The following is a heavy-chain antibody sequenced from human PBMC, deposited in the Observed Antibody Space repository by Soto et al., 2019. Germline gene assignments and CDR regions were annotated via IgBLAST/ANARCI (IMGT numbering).Heavy chain of an antibody. CDR2: ICGSTI. D-gene: IGHD4-17*01. Sequence: EVQLVESGAGLVQPGGSLRLSCAASGFAFSDYGMMWVCQAPGKGLECISFICGSTIYYADSVKGRFTISRDNAKNSLYLQMNNLRAEDTAVYYCVRDRGSMTTVDTMRGYWGQGILVTVSS. J-gene: IGHJ4*02. CDR3: VRDRGSMTTVDTMRGY. CDR1: GFAFSDYG. V-gene: IGHV3-48*01.